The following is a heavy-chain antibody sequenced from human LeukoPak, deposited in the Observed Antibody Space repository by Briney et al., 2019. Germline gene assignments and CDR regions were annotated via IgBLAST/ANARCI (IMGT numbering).Heavy chain of an antibody. CDR3: AREAYCSGGSCYQRDAFDI. CDR2: INPSGGST. Sequence: ASVKVSCKASGYTFNSYGISWVRQAPGQGLEWMGIINPSGGSTSYAQKFQGRVTMTRGMSTSTVYMELSSLRSEDTAVYYCAREAYCSGGSCYQRDAFDIWGQGTMVTVSS. D-gene: IGHD2-15*01. CDR1: GYTFNSYG. J-gene: IGHJ3*02. V-gene: IGHV1-46*02.